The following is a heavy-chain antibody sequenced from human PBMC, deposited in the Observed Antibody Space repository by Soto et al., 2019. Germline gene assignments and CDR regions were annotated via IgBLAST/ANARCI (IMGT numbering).Heavy chain of an antibody. Sequence: SETLSHTCTGSGGSISSYYWSWIRQPPGKGLEWIGYIYYSGSTNYNPSLKSRVTISVDTSKNQFSLKLSSVTAADTAVYYCARRYGYAFDIWGQGTMVTV. D-gene: IGHD5-18*01. J-gene: IGHJ3*02. CDR3: ARRYGYAFDI. CDR1: GGSISSYY. CDR2: IYYSGST. V-gene: IGHV4-59*08.